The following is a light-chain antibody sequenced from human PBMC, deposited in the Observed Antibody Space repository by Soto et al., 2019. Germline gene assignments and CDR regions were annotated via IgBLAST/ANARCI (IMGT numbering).Light chain of an antibody. V-gene: IGLV2-14*01. Sequence: QSALTQPASVSGSPGQSITISCTGTSSDVGGYNYVSWYQQHPGKAPKLMIYDVSNRPSGVSNGFSGSKSGNTASLTISGLQAEDEADYYCSSYTSSGVVFGGGTKLTVL. CDR3: SSYTSSGVV. CDR1: SSDVGGYNY. J-gene: IGLJ2*01. CDR2: DVS.